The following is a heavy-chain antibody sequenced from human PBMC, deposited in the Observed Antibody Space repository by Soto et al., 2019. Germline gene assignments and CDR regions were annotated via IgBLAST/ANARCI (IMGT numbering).Heavy chain of an antibody. CDR2: ISYDGTNT. CDR1: GFTFSNYG. V-gene: IGHV3-30*18. Sequence: QVQLVESGGGVVQPGRSRRLSCAASGFTFSNYGMHWVRQAPGKGLEWVTVISYDGTNTYYADSVKGRFTISRDNSENTLYLQMDYLRAEDTALYYCAKAGTGEYSYDFDYWGQGTLVTVSS. J-gene: IGHJ4*02. D-gene: IGHD5-18*01. CDR3: AKAGTGEYSYDFDY.